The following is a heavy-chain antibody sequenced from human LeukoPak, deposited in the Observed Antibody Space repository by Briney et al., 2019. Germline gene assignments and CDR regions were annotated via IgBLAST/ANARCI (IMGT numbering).Heavy chain of an antibody. CDR2: IRSKAYGGTT. Sequence: TGGSLRLSCAASGFTFSSYWMSWFRQAPGKGLEWVGFIRSKAYGGTTEYAASVKGRFTISRDDSKSIAYLQMNSLKTEDTAVYYCTRGPTNYYGSGTQSHAFDIWGQGTMVTVSS. CDR1: GFTFSSYW. V-gene: IGHV3-49*03. CDR3: TRGPTNYYGSGTQSHAFDI. D-gene: IGHD3-10*01. J-gene: IGHJ3*02.